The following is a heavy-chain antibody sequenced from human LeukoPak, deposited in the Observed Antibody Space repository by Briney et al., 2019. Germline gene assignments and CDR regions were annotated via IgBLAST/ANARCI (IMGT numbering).Heavy chain of an antibody. V-gene: IGHV1-69*13. J-gene: IGHJ3*02. CDR1: GGTFSSYA. Sequence: GASVNVSCKASGGTFSSYAISWVRQAPGQGLEWMGGIIPIFGTANYAQKFQGRVTITADESTSTAYMELSSLRSEDTAVYYCARVLPLIDGGGDAFDIWGQGTMVTVSS. CDR3: ARVLPLIDGGGDAFDI. D-gene: IGHD2-21*01. CDR2: IIPIFGTA.